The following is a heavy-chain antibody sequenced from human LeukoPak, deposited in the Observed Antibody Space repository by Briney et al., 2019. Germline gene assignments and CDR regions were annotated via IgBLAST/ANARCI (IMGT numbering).Heavy chain of an antibody. J-gene: IGHJ4*02. CDR1: GGSISSSSYY. Sequence: PSETLSLTCTVSGGSISSSSYYWVWIRQPPGKGLEWIGSIYYSGSTYYNPSLKSRVTISVGTSKNQFSLKLSSVTAADTAVYYCARPQYSGSYYDYWGQGTLVTVSS. V-gene: IGHV4-39*01. D-gene: IGHD1-26*01. CDR3: ARPQYSGSYYDY. CDR2: IYYSGST.